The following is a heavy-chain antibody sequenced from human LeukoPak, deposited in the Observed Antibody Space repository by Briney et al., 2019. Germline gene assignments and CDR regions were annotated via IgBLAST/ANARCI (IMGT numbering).Heavy chain of an antibody. J-gene: IGHJ4*02. CDR3: ARRGVRGVPFDY. D-gene: IGHD3-10*01. Sequence: SQTLSLTCTVSGGSISSGGYYWSWIRQHPGKGLEWIGYIYYSGSTYYNPSLKSRVTISVDTSKSQFSLKLSSVTAADTAVYYCARRGVRGVPFDYWGQGTLVTVSS. V-gene: IGHV4-31*03. CDR2: IYYSGST. CDR1: GGSISSGGYY.